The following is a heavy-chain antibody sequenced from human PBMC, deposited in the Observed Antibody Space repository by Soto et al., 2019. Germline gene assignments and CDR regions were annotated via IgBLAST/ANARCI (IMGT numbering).Heavy chain of an antibody. CDR3: ARVRDSSGYYYVAY. CDR2: INAGDGYT. J-gene: IGHJ4*02. V-gene: IGHV1-3*01. CDR1: GYTFPKYV. D-gene: IGHD3-22*01. Sequence: ASVKVSCMASGYTFPKYVLHWVRQAPGQRLEWMGWINAGDGYTKFSQKFQGRLTISRDTSASTAYMELSSLSSEDTAVYYCARVRDSSGYYYVAYWGQGTLVTVSS.